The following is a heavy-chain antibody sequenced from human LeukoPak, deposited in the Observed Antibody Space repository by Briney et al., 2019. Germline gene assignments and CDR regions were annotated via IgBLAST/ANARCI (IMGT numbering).Heavy chain of an antibody. D-gene: IGHD3-10*01. J-gene: IGHJ4*02. CDR1: GFTLSSYS. CDR3: ARDLVSGTMGY. CDR2: ISSSGSYI. Sequence: GGSLRLSCAASGFTLSSYSMNWVRQAPGKGLEWVSSISSSGSYIYYADSVKGRFTISRDNAKNSLYLQMNSLRAEGTAVYYCARDLVSGTMGYWGQGTLVTVSS. V-gene: IGHV3-21*01.